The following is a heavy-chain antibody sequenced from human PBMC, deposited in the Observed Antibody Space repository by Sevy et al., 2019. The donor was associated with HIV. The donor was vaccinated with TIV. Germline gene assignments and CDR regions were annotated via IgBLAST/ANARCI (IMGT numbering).Heavy chain of an antibody. D-gene: IGHD2-2*01. Sequence: TLSLTCTVSGGSISSGNYYWSWIRQPAGKGLEWIGRFYTSGGTNYNPSLKSRVTISVDTSKNQFSLKLSSVTAADTAVYYCARESGDCSSTSCYEGVFDYWGQGTLVTVSS. CDR1: GGSISSGNYY. CDR2: FYTSGGT. CDR3: ARESGDCSSTSCYEGVFDY. V-gene: IGHV4-61*02. J-gene: IGHJ4*02.